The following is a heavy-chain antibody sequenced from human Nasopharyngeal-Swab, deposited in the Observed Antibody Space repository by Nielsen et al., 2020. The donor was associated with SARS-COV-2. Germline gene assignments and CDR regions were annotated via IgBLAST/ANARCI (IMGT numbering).Heavy chain of an antibody. CDR2: VHYSGST. V-gene: IGHV4-59*01. D-gene: IGHD3-9*01. CDR3: ATAANYDILTGYYSYYYYMDV. Sequence: WIRQPPGKGLEWIAYVHYSGSTDYNPSLKSRVTVSADTVMNQFSLKLSSVTAADTAVYYCATAANYDILTGYYSYYYYMDVWGKGTTVTVSS. J-gene: IGHJ6*03.